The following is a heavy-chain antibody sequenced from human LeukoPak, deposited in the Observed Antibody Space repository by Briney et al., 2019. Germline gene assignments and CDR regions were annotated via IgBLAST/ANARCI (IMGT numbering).Heavy chain of an antibody. CDR3: AREYCSSTSCPGYGMDV. Sequence: ASVKVSCKASGYTFTSYDINWVRQATGQGLEWMGWMNPNSGNTGYAQKFQGRVTMTRNTSISTAYMELSSLRSEDTAVYYCAREYCSSTSCPGYGMDVWGQGTTVTVSS. CDR2: MNPNSGNT. D-gene: IGHD2-2*01. CDR1: GYTFTSYD. J-gene: IGHJ6*02. V-gene: IGHV1-8*01.